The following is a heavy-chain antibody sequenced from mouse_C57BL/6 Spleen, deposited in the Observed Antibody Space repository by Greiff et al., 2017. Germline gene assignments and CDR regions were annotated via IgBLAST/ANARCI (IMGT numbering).Heavy chain of an antibody. CDR3: ARFGDPYYFDY. CDR1: GYTFTSYW. J-gene: IGHJ2*01. V-gene: IGHV1-52*01. CDR2: IDPSDSET. D-gene: IGHD3-3*01. Sequence: QVQLQQPGAELVRPGSSVKLSCKASGYTFTSYWMHWVKQRPIQGLEWIGNIDPSDSETHYNQKFKDKATLTVDKSSSTAYMQLSSLTSEDSAVYYCARFGDPYYFDYWGKGTTLTVSS.